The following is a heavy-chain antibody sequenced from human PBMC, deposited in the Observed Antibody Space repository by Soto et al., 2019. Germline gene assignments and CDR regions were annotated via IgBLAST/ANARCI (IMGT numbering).Heavy chain of an antibody. D-gene: IGHD2-15*01. CDR3: AKGSYCSGGSCYYYDSDY. CDR2: IGGSGGST. Sequence: EVQLLESGGGLVQPGGSLRLSCAASGFTFSSYAMSWVRQAPGKGLEWVSAIGGSGGSTYYADSVKGRFTISRDNSKNKLYLQMNSLRAEDTAVYYCAKGSYCSGGSCYYYDSDYWGQGTLVTVSS. CDR1: GFTFSSYA. V-gene: IGHV3-23*01. J-gene: IGHJ4*02.